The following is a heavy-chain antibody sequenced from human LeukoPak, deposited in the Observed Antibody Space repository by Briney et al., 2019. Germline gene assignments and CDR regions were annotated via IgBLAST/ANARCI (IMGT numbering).Heavy chain of an antibody. CDR1: GYTFTGYY. CDR2: IIPIFGTA. J-gene: IGHJ6*03. Sequence: VASVKVSCKASGYTFTGYYMHWVRQAPGQGLEWMGGIIPIFGTANYAQKFQGRVTITADESTSTAYMELSSLRSEDTAVYYCARVGSTELSPPYYYYMDVWGKGTTVTVSS. CDR3: ARVGSTELSPPYYYYMDV. D-gene: IGHD2-2*01. V-gene: IGHV1-69*13.